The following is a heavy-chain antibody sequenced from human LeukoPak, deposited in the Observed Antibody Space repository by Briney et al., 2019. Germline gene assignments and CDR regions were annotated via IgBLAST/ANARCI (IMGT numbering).Heavy chain of an antibody. J-gene: IGHJ4*02. CDR2: IKKDGSDK. CDR3: AREAYGDYGD. CDR1: GFTFNNDW. D-gene: IGHD4-17*01. V-gene: IGHV3-7*01. Sequence: RGSLRLACAASGFTFNNDWMSWVRQAPGKGLEWVANIKKDGSDKHYVDSVKGRFTISRDNAKNSLYLQMNSLRAEDTAVYYCAREAYGDYGDWGQGTLVIVSS.